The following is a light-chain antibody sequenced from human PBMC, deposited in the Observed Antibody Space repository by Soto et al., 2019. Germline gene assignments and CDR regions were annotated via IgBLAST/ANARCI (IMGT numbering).Light chain of an antibody. CDR1: QTINNN. CDR2: GAS. CDR3: QQYGSSPPALT. J-gene: IGKJ4*01. Sequence: MVLTQSPSTLSVSNGERATLSCRASQTINNNLAWFQQKPGQAPRLLVYGASTRATGIPARFSARGSGTEFTLTISSLQSEDFAVYYCQQYGSSPPALTFGGGSKV. V-gene: IGKV3-15*01.